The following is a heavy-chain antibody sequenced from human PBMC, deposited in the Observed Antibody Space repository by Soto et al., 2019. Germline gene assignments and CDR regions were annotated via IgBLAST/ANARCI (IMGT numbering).Heavy chain of an antibody. V-gene: IGHV3-23*01. D-gene: IGHD3-16*01. Sequence: GSLRLSCAASGFTFISCAMSWVRQAPGKGLEWVSAISGSGGSTYYADSVKGRFTISRDNSKNTLYLQMNSLRAEDTAVYYCVPMGYYYYGMDVWGQGTTVTVSS. CDR1: GFTFISCA. J-gene: IGHJ6*02. CDR2: ISGSGGST. CDR3: VPMGYYYYGMDV.